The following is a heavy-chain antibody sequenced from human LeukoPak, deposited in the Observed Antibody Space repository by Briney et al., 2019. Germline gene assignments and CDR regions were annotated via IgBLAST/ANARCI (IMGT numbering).Heavy chain of an antibody. CDR1: GGSISSYY. CDR3: VRGRRYYDSSGRRGFDP. D-gene: IGHD3-22*01. CDR2: INHSGST. Sequence: ASETLSLTCTVPGGSISSYYWSWIRQPPGKGLEWIGEINHSGSTNYNPSLKSRVTISVDTSKNQFSLKLSSVTAADTAVYYCVRGRRYYDSSGRRGFDPWGQGTLVTVSS. J-gene: IGHJ5*02. V-gene: IGHV4-34*01.